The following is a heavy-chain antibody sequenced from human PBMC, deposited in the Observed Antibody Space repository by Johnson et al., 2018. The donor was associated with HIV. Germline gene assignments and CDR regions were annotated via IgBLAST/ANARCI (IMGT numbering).Heavy chain of an antibody. V-gene: IGHV3-66*02. D-gene: IGHD5-12*01. J-gene: IGHJ3*02. Sequence: VQLVESGGGLVQPGGSLRLSCAASGFTFSSYWMSWVRQAPGKGLEWVSVIYSGGSTYYADSVKGRFTISRDNSKNTLYLEMNSLRAEDTAVYYCARDHSGYDSVTAAFDIWGQGTMVTVSS. CDR1: GFTFSSYW. CDR3: ARDHSGYDSVTAAFDI. CDR2: IYSGGST.